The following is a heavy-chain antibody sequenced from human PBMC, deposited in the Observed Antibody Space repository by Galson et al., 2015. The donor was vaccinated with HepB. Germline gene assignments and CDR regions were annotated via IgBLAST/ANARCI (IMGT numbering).Heavy chain of an antibody. J-gene: IGHJ6*02. CDR2: IKSKTAGGTP. D-gene: IGHD6-13*01. Sequence: SLRLSCAAYGFTFSNAWMIWVRQAPGKGLEWVGRIKSKTAGGTPDYAAPVKGRFNISRGDSKNTRNLQMNSLKTEDPGVYYRMTYFGYSSILIVSYQNYGIDVWGQGTPVAVSS. CDR3: MTYFGYSSILIVSYQNYGIDV. V-gene: IGHV3-15*01. CDR1: GFTFSNAW.